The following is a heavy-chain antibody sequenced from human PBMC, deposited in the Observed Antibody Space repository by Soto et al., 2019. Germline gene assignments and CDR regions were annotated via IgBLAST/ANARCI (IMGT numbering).Heavy chain of an antibody. J-gene: IGHJ6*02. Sequence: QVQLVESGGGVVQPGRSLRLSCAASGFTFSSYAMHWVRQAPGKGLEWVAVISYDGSNKYYADSVKGRFTISRDNSKNTLYLQMNSLRAEETAVYYCARESGEPLICCAMDVWGQGSTVTVSS. CDR1: GFTFSSYA. D-gene: IGHD1-26*01. CDR2: ISYDGSNK. CDR3: ARESGEPLICCAMDV. V-gene: IGHV3-30-3*01.